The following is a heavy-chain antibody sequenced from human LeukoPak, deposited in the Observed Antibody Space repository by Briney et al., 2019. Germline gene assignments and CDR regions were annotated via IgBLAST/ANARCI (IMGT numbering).Heavy chain of an antibody. Sequence: PGGSLRLSCAASGFTFDDYAMHWVRQAPGKGLEWVSGISWNSGSIGYADSVKGRFTISRDNAKNSLYPQMNSLRDEDTALYYCAKDNYGGDIRYYFDYWGQGTLVTVSS. CDR2: ISWNSGSI. D-gene: IGHD4-23*01. CDR3: AKDNYGGDIRYYFDY. CDR1: GFTFDDYA. J-gene: IGHJ4*02. V-gene: IGHV3-9*01.